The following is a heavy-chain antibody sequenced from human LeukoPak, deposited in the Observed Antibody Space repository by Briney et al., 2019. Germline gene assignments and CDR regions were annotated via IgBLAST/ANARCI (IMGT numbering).Heavy chain of an antibody. J-gene: IGHJ5*02. CDR2: TIRVSGTT. Sequence: SVNVSCKVSGGTFNNFALSWVRQAPGQGLEWVGGTIRVSGTTKYAQNLQGRVKVTADGSTSTAYMEMSSLRSEDTAVYYCATVLIGDNWFDPWGQGTLVTVSS. CDR3: ATVLIGDNWFDP. V-gene: IGHV1-69*13. CDR1: GGTFNNFA. D-gene: IGHD2/OR15-2a*01.